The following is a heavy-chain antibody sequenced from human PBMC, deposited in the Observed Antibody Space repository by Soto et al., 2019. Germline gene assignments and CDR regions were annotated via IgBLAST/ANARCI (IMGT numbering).Heavy chain of an antibody. Sequence: PGGSLRLSCAASGFTFRTYSMHWVRQAPGKGLEWVAVTSYDGNNKYYADSVKGRFTISRDNSKNTLYLEMSSLRAEDTAVYYCARQGGFWSGYYLGFGLGYFDCWGQGTLVTGSS. CDR3: ARQGGFWSGYYLGFGLGYFDC. CDR1: GFTFRTYS. V-gene: IGHV3-30-3*01. J-gene: IGHJ4*02. CDR2: TSYDGNNK. D-gene: IGHD3-3*01.